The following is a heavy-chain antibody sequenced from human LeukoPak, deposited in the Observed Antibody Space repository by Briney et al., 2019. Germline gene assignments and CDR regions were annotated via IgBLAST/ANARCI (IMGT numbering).Heavy chain of an antibody. CDR1: RFTVSNNY. V-gene: IGHV3-53*01. D-gene: IGHD2-2*01. CDR3: ANAVCTTSSCSGFYGMDV. Sequence: PGGSLRLSCAASRFTVSNNYMSWVRQAPGKGLEWISVIYSGGSTYYADSVKGRFTISRDNSKNTLYLQMNSLRPEDTAMYYCANAVCTTSSCSGFYGMDVWGQGTTVAVSS. CDR2: IYSGGST. J-gene: IGHJ6*02.